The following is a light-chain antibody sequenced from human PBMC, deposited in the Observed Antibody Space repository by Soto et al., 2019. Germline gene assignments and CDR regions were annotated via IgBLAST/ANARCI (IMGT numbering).Light chain of an antibody. CDR2: GAS. CDR1: QSTDNY. V-gene: IGKV3-11*01. J-gene: IGKJ5*01. CDR3: QQRDSWPIT. Sequence: EIVLTQSPASLSLSPGERATLSCRASQSTDNYLVWYQQKPGQAPRVLIFGASNRATGIPARFSGSGSGTDFTLTINSLEPDDFAVYYCQQRDSWPITFGQGTRLEIK.